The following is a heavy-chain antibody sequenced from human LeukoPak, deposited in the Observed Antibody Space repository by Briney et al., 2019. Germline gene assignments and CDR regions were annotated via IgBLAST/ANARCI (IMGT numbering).Heavy chain of an antibody. CDR1: GFIFTNGW. J-gene: IGHJ4*02. CDR3: TTEGGHLHSNPFDY. CDR2: IKSETYGGAT. Sequence: GGSLRLSCAASGFIFTNGWMSWVRQAPGKGLEWVGHIKSETYGGATDYAAPMKGRFTISRDDSKTTVFLQMNSLKSEDTAVYYCTTEGGHLHSNPFDYWGQGTLVTVSS. V-gene: IGHV3-15*01. D-gene: IGHD2-15*01.